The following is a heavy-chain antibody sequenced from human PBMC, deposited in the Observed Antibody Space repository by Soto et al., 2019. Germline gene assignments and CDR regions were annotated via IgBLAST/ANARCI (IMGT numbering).Heavy chain of an antibody. Sequence: QVQLVQSGAEVQKPGSSVKVSCKASGGTFSSYAISWVRQAPGQGLEWMGGIIPIFGTANYAQKFQGRVTITADESTSTAYMELSSLRSEDTAVYYCARDHSNLRWGGAGFDPWGQGTLVTVSS. CDR2: IIPIFGTA. V-gene: IGHV1-69*01. CDR3: ARDHSNLRWGGAGFDP. D-gene: IGHD4-17*01. J-gene: IGHJ5*02. CDR1: GGTFSSYA.